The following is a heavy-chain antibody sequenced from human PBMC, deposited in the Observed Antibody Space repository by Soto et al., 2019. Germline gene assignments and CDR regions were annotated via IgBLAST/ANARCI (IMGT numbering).Heavy chain of an antibody. D-gene: IGHD3-22*01. V-gene: IGHV4-59*12. CDR2: IYDNGIT. J-gene: IGHJ5*02. CDR3: ARTYDSNGYATQFDP. CDR1: GRSITSYY. Sequence: QVVLQESGPGLVKPSETLSLTCSVSGRSITSYYWSWVRQPPGKGLEWIGYIYDNGITSQNPSLKSRVTMAADTWQNQFSLKLTSVRGADTAVYFCARTYDSNGYATQFDPWGQGILVTVTS.